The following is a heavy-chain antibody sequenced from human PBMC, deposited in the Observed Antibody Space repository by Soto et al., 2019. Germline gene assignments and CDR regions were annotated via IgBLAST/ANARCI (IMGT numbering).Heavy chain of an antibody. D-gene: IGHD1-26*01. CDR3: AGGGGSSFFDY. Sequence: ASVKVSCKVSGYTFTIYTLHWVRQAPGQRLEWMGWINAGNGNTKNSQRFQGRVSFTRDTSATTVSMELSSLRSEDTAVYYCAGGGGSSFFDYWGQGALVTVSS. J-gene: IGHJ4*02. CDR1: GYTFTIYT. V-gene: IGHV1-3*01. CDR2: INAGNGNT.